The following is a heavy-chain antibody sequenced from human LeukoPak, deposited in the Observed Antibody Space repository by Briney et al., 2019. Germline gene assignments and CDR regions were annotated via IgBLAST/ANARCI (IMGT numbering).Heavy chain of an antibody. Sequence: PSETLSLTRTVSGASISSSNDYWGWIRHPPGKGLEWIGSGFYGGSAHYNPSLKSRATISVDTSKNQFSLKLSSVTVADAAMYYCARQFATASADTRGYFDFWGQGTVVTVSS. CDR2: GFYGGSA. D-gene: IGHD2-2*01. V-gene: IGHV4-39*01. J-gene: IGHJ4*02. CDR3: ARQFATASADTRGYFDF. CDR1: GASISSSNDY.